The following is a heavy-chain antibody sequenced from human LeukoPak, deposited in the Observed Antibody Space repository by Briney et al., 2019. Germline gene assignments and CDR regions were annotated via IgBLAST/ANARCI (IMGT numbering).Heavy chain of an antibody. CDR2: IKTDGSEK. J-gene: IGHJ6*02. CDR1: GFTFSSYW. CDR3: ARGGGLDV. D-gene: IGHD3-16*01. V-gene: IGHV3-7*03. Sequence: PGGSLRLSCEASGFTFSSYWMSWVRQAPGKGLEWVANIKTDGSEKYYVDPVKGRFTISRDNAKNSLYLQMNSLRAEDTAVYYCARGGGLDVWGQGATVTVSS.